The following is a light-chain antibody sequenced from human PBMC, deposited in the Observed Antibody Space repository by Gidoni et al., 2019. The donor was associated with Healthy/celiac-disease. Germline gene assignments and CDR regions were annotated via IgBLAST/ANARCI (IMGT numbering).Light chain of an antibody. CDR3: QQSYSTPYT. Sequence: DIQMTQPPSSLSASVGDRVTITCRASQSISSYLNWYQQKPGKAPQLLIYAASSLQSGVPSRVSGSGSGTDFTLTISSLQPEDFATYYCQQSYSTPYTFGQGTKLEIK. CDR1: QSISSY. J-gene: IGKJ2*01. V-gene: IGKV1-39*01. CDR2: AAS.